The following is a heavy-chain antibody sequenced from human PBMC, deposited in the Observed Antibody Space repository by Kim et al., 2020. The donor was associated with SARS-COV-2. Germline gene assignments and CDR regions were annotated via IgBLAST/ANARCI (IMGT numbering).Heavy chain of an antibody. V-gene: IGHV1-18*01. CDR2: ISAYNGNT. J-gene: IGHJ6*02. CDR3: ARGPDYDFWSGYYMGYYYYYGMDV. D-gene: IGHD3-3*01. CDR1: GYTFTSYG. Sequence: ASVKVSCKASGYTFTSYGISWVRQAPGQGLEWMGWISAYNGNTNYAQKLQGRVTMTTDTSTSTAYMELRSLRSDDTAVYYCARGPDYDFWSGYYMGYYYYYGMDVWGQGTTVTVSS.